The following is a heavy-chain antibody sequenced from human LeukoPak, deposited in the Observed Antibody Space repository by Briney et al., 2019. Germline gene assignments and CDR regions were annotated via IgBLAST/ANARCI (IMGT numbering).Heavy chain of an antibody. CDR2: IRNTVYGGTI. CDR1: GFKFADYD. V-gene: IGHV3-49*03. J-gene: IGHJ4*02. CDR3: TRVGDHIVVVPADISPYFDY. D-gene: IGHD2-2*02. Sequence: GGSLRLSCSVSGFKFADYDTSWLGQAPGEGLEWVCLIRNTVYGGTINYAAAVKGRFTISRDDSKGLAYLQMNSLKTEDTAVYYCTRVGDHIVVVPADISPYFDYWGQGTLVTVSS.